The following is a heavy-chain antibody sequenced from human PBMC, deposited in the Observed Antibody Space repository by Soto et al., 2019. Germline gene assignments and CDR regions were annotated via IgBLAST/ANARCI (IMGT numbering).Heavy chain of an antibody. CDR1: GYAFTNYW. D-gene: IGHD5-18*01. CDR2: IDPSDSRT. V-gene: IGHV5-10-1*01. J-gene: IGHJ4*02. Sequence: GESLKISCNASGYAFTNYWISWVRQKPGQGLEWMGRIDPSDSRTKYSPSFDGHVTISIDKSISAAFLQWSSLRASDTAVYYCARRRGYSYDFDSWGQGTLVTVSS. CDR3: ARRRGYSYDFDS.